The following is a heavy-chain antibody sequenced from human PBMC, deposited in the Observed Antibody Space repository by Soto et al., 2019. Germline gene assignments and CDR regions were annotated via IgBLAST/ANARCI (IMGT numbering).Heavy chain of an antibody. V-gene: IGHV4-30-2*01. Sequence: SETLSLTCAVSGCSISSGGYSWSWIRQPPGKGLEWIGYIYHSGSTYYNPSLKSRVTISVDRSKNQFSLKLSSVTAADTAVYYCAREGYYYDSSGYSAMLWDVWGQGTTVT. CDR3: AREGYYYDSSGYSAMLWDV. CDR1: GCSISSGGYS. D-gene: IGHD3-22*01. J-gene: IGHJ6*02. CDR2: IYHSGST.